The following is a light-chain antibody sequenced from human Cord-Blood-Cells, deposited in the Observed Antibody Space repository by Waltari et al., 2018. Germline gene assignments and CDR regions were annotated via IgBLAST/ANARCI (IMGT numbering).Light chain of an antibody. CDR1: SSNIGNNY. Sequence: QSVLTQPPSVSAAPGQKVTISCSGSSSNIGNNYVSWYQQHPGTAPKLLIYENNKRPSGIPDRFTGSKSGTSATLDITGLQTGDEADYYCGTWDSSLSAGVFGGGTKLTVL. CDR2: ENN. V-gene: IGLV1-51*02. CDR3: GTWDSSLSAGV. J-gene: IGLJ3*02.